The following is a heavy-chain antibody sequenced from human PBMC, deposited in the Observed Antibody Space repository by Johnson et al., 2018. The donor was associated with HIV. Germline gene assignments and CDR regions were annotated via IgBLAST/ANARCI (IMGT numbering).Heavy chain of an antibody. V-gene: IGHV3-30*02. CDR2: IRSDGSTT. J-gene: IGHJ3*02. D-gene: IGHD4-23*01. CDR3: AKHGYGGNGFDAVDI. Sequence: QVQLVESGGGVVQPGGSLRLSCAASGLTFSSYGMHWVRQAPGKGLARVACIRSDGSTTYYADSVKGRFTISRDNSKNTLYLKMNRLRAEDTDLYYCAKHGYGGNGFDAVDIWGQGTMVTVSS. CDR1: GLTFSSYG.